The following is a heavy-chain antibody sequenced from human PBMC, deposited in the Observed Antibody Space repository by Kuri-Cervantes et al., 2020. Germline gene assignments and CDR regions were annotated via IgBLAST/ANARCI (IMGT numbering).Heavy chain of an antibody. CDR1: EFTVRSNF. CDR2: LYSDGST. CDR3: AREPVIGYCSGGSCYGGMDV. V-gene: IGHV3-53*01. D-gene: IGHD2-15*01. Sequence: GESLKISCAASEFTVRSNFMSWVRQAPGKGLEWVSVLYSDGSTYYADSVKGRFTISRDDAKNSLYLQMNSLRAEDTAVYYCAREPVIGYCSGGSCYGGMDVWGQGTTVTVSS. J-gene: IGHJ6*02.